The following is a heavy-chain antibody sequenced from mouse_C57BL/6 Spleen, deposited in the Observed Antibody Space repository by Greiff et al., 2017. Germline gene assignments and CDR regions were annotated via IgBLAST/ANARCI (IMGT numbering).Heavy chain of an antibody. V-gene: IGHV5-15*01. CDR2: ISNLAYSI. J-gene: IGHJ4*01. CDR3: ARHPDYYAMDY. CDR1: GFTFSDYG. Sequence: EVTLPESGGGLVQPGGSLKLSCAASGFTFSDYGMAWVRQAPRKGPAWVAFISNLAYSIYYADTVTGRFTISRENAKNTLYLEMSSLRSEDTAMYYCARHPDYYAMDYWGQGTSVTVSS.